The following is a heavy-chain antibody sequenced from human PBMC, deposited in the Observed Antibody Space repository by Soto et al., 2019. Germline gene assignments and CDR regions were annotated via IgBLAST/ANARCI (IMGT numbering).Heavy chain of an antibody. CDR1: GFTFSSYW. D-gene: IGHD3-10*01. J-gene: IGHJ2*01. CDR3: VRILQYFGAPRAYFDL. Sequence: PGGSLRLSCAASGFTFSSYWMHWVRQAPGKGLVWVSRINSDGSSTSYADSVKGRFTISRDNAKNTLYLQMNSLRAEDTGVYFCVRILQYFGAPRAYFDLWGRGTLVTVSS. V-gene: IGHV3-74*01. CDR2: INSDGSST.